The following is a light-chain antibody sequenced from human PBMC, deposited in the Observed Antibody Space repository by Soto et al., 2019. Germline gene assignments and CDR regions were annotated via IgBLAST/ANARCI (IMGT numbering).Light chain of an antibody. CDR2: GAS. Sequence: EIVLTQSPGTLSLSPGERATLSCRASQSVSSSYLARYQQKPGQAPRLLIYGASSRATSIPDRFSGSGSGTDFTLTISRLEPEDFAVYYCQQYGSSPNTFGQGTKVEIK. V-gene: IGKV3-20*01. CDR1: QSVSSSY. J-gene: IGKJ1*01. CDR3: QQYGSSPNT.